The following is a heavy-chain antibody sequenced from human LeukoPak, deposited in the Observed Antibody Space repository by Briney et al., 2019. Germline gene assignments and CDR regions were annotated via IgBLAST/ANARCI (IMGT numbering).Heavy chain of an antibody. V-gene: IGHV4-30-4*08. CDR1: GGSISSGDYY. CDR3: ARHSCASSTGCSAYFHH. J-gene: IGHJ1*01. D-gene: IGHD2-2*01. Sequence: SETLSLTCTVSGGSISSGDYYWSWIRQPPGKGLEWIGYIYYSGSTYYNPSLKSRVTISVDTSKNQFSLKLSSVTAADTAVYYCARHSCASSTGCSAYFHHWGQGTLVTVSS. CDR2: IYYSGST.